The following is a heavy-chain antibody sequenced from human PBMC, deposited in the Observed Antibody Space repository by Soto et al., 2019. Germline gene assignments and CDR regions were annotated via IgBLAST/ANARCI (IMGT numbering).Heavy chain of an antibody. Sequence: GESLKISCKGSGYSFTNYWIGWVRQMPGKGLEWMGMIYVGDSDTRYSPSFQGQVTISADKSISTAYLQWSSLKASDTAMYYCARQGIEDRPRNYYGMDVWGQGTTVTVSS. CDR3: ARQGIEDRPRNYYGMDV. J-gene: IGHJ6*02. CDR1: GYSFTNYW. CDR2: IYVGDSDT. D-gene: IGHD6-6*01. V-gene: IGHV5-51*01.